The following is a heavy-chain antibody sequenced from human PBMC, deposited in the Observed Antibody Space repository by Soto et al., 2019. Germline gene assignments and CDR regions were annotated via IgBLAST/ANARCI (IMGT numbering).Heavy chain of an antibody. D-gene: IGHD1-7*01. CDR2: TYYRSKWYN. J-gene: IGHJ5*02. CDR3: ARDPDNWNYAWFDP. V-gene: IGHV6-1*01. CDR1: GDSVSSNSAA. Sequence: SQTLSLTCAISGDSVSSNSAACNLIRQSPSRGLEWLGRTYYRSKWYNDYAVSVKSRITINPDTSKNQFSLQLNSVTPEDTAVYYCARDPDNWNYAWFDPWGQGTLVTVSS.